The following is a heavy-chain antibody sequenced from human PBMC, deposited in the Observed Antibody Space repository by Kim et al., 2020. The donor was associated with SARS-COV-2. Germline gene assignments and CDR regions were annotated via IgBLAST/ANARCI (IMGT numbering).Heavy chain of an antibody. CDR2: IGTAGDT. CDR3: VRSPVGRVAGGYLVYGMDV. Sequence: GGSLRLSCAACGFTFSNYDFHWVRQLAGRGLEWVSAIGTAGDTHYPGSVKGRFTISRENDKASLYLQMDNLRAGYTAVYYCVRSPVGRVAGGYLVYGMDVWGQGTTVIVSS. V-gene: IGHV3-13*01. J-gene: IGHJ6*02. CDR1: GFTFSNYD. D-gene: IGHD1-26*01.